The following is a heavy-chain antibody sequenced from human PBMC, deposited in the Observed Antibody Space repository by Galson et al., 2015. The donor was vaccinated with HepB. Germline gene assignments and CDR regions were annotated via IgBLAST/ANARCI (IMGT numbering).Heavy chain of an antibody. CDR3: AKGGVTGTRGVDS. J-gene: IGHJ4*02. Sequence: SVKVSCKASGYSFTDYYIHWVRQAPGQGLEWVGRINPNSVGTSYGQKFQGRVTMTRDTSISTAYMELNRLTSDDTAVYYCAKGGVTGTRGVDSWGPGTLVTVSS. V-gene: IGHV1-2*06. CDR1: GYSFTDYY. CDR2: INPNSVGT. D-gene: IGHD1-7*01.